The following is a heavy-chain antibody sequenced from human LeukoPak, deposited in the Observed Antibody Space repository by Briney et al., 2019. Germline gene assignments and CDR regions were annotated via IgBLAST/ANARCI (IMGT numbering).Heavy chain of an antibody. D-gene: IGHD2-2*01. CDR2: INPNSGDT. CDR3: ARDYCSSTSCLFDY. J-gene: IGHJ4*02. CDR1: GYSFTSNY. Sequence: GASVKVSCKASGYSFTSNYIHWVRQAPGQGLEWMGRINPNSGDTNYAQNFQGRVTMTRDTSISTAYMELSRLRSDDTAVYYCARDYCSSTSCLFDYWGQGTLVTVSS. V-gene: IGHV1-2*06.